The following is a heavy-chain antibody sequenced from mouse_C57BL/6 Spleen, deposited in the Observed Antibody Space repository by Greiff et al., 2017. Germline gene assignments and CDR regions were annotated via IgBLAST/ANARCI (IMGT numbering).Heavy chain of an antibody. J-gene: IGHJ3*01. CDR1: GYTFTSYW. V-gene: IGHV1-52*01. CDR3: AREEDYNSAWFAY. D-gene: IGHD1-3*01. Sequence: QVQLKQPGAELVRPGSSVKLSCKASGYTFTSYWMHWVKQRPIQGLEWIGNIDPSDSDTHYNQKFKDKATLTVDKSSSTAYMQLSSLTSEDSAVYDCAREEDYNSAWFAYWGQGTLVTVSA. CDR2: IDPSDSDT.